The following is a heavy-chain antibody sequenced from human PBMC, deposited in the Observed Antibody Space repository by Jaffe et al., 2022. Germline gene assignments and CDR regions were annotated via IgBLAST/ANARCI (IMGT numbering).Heavy chain of an antibody. CDR2: IYTSGST. J-gene: IGHJ5*02. CDR3: ARLPVFGWFDP. D-gene: IGHD3-3*01. V-gene: IGHV4-61*02. Sequence: QVQLQESGPGLVKPSQTLSLTCTVSGGSISSGSYYWSWIRQPAGKGLEWIGRIYTSGSTNYNPSLKSRVTISVDTSKNQFSLKLSSVTAADTAVYYCARLPVFGWFDPWGQGTLVTVSS. CDR1: GGSISSGSYY.